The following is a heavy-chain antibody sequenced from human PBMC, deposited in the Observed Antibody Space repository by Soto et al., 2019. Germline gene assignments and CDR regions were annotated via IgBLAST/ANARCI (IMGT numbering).Heavy chain of an antibody. CDR1: GGSISSGDYY. CDR3: ASSRYGYIFYDY. D-gene: IGHD5-18*01. Sequence: QVQLQESGPGLVKPSQTLSLTCTVSGGSISSGDYYWSWIRQPPGKGLEWIRYIYDSGSTYYNPFLKSRLTISVDTSKKQFSLRLSSVTAADTAVYYCASSRYGYIFYDYWGQGTLVTVSS. V-gene: IGHV4-30-4*01. CDR2: IYDSGST. J-gene: IGHJ4*02.